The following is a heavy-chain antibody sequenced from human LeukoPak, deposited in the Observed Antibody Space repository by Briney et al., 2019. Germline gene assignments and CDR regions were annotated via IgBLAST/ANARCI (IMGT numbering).Heavy chain of an antibody. D-gene: IGHD2-2*02. CDR2: IRYDGSNK. CDR3: AKNIGYCSSTSCYTLGY. J-gene: IGHJ4*02. CDR1: GFTFSSYG. V-gene: IGHV3-30*02. Sequence: GGSLRLSCAASGFTFSSYGMHWVRQAPGKGLEWVAVIRYDGSNKYYADSVKGRFTISRDNSKNTLYLQMNSLRAEDTAVYYCAKNIGYCSSTSCYTLGYWGQGTLVTVSS.